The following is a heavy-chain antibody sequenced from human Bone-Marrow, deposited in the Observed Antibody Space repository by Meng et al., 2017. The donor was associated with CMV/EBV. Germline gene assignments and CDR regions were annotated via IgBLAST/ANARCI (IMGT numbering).Heavy chain of an antibody. CDR3: ARDYSSSWYGSVNWFDP. Sequence: ASVKVSCKASGYTFTSYGISWVRQAPGQGLEWMGWINPNSGGTNYAQKFQGRVTMTRDTSISTAYMELSRLRSDDTAVYYCARDYSSSWYGSVNWFDPWGQGTLVTVSS. V-gene: IGHV1-2*02. J-gene: IGHJ5*02. CDR2: INPNSGGT. CDR1: GYTFTSYG. D-gene: IGHD6-13*01.